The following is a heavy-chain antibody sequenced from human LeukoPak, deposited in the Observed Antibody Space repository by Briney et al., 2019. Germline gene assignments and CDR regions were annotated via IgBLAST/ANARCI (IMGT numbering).Heavy chain of an antibody. D-gene: IGHD4-17*01. J-gene: IGHJ4*02. CDR3: ARLAGDYNFLDY. CDR2: INPNSGGT. Sequence: GASVKVSCKASGYTLTGYGMHWVRQAPGLGLEWMGWINPNSGGTKYAQKFQGRVTMSRDTSIATAYMELSRLRSDDTAVYYCARLAGDYNFLDYWGQGSLVTVSS. CDR1: GYTLTGYG. V-gene: IGHV1-2*02.